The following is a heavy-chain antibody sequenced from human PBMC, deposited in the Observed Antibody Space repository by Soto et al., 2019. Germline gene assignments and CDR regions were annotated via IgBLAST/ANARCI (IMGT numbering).Heavy chain of an antibody. CDR2: ISYDGTNK. V-gene: IGHV3-30*18. Sequence: GGSLRLSCAASGFTFSSSGMHWVRQAPGKGLEWVSVISYDGTNKYYADSVKGRFTISRDNSKNTLYLQMNSLRAEDTGVYYCAKEFHTWNYFDYWGQGTLVTVSS. CDR1: GFTFSSSG. D-gene: IGHD1-20*01. CDR3: AKEFHTWNYFDY. J-gene: IGHJ4*02.